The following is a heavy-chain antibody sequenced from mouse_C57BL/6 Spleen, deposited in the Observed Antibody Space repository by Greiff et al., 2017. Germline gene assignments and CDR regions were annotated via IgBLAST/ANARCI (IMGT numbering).Heavy chain of an antibody. CDR1: GYSFTSYY. Sequence: QVQLQQSGPELVKPGASVKISCKASGYSFTSYYIHWVKQRPGQGLEWIGWIYPGSGNTKYNEKFKGKATLTADTSSSTAYKQLSSLTSEDSAVYYCARDFYYYGSGAMDYWGQGTSVTVSS. CDR3: ARDFYYYGSGAMDY. J-gene: IGHJ4*01. V-gene: IGHV1-66*01. D-gene: IGHD1-1*01. CDR2: IYPGSGNT.